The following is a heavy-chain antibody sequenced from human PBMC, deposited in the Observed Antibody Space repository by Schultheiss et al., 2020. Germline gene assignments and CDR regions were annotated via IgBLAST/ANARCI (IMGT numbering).Heavy chain of an antibody. J-gene: IGHJ4*02. CDR1: GFTFSGYW. CDR3: ARDRRTTSLVDF. Sequence: GESLKISCAASGFTFSGYWMHWVRQAPGKGLEWVAVISYDGSNKYYADSVKGRFTISRDNSENTLYLQMNSLTAEDAAVYYCARDRRTTSLVDFWGQGTLVTVSS. V-gene: IGHV3-30-3*01. CDR2: ISYDGSNK. D-gene: IGHD2-2*01.